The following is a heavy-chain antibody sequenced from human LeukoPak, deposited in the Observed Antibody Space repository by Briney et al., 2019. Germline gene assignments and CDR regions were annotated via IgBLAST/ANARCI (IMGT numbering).Heavy chain of an antibody. CDR2: INLGGSVI. V-gene: IGHV3-7*01. CDR1: GFAFRDYW. D-gene: IGHD7-27*01. Sequence: GGSLRLSCAASGFAFRDYWMNWVRQAPGKGLEWVANINLGGSVILYVDSVKGRFTASRDNAENSVSLQMNSLRAEDTVVYYCAAWGLHNYWGQGTLVTVSS. CDR3: AAWGLHNY. J-gene: IGHJ4*02.